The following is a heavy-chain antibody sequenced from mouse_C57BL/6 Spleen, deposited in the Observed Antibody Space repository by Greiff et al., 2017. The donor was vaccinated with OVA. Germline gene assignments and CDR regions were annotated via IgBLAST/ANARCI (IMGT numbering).Heavy chain of an antibody. V-gene: IGHV1-50*01. CDR3: ARRGITTEYSDV. Sequence: VQLKESGAELVKPGASVKLSCKASGYTFTSYWMQWVKQRPGQGLEWIGEIDPSDSYTNYNQKFKGKATLTVDTSSSTAYMQLSSLTSEDSAVYYCARRGITTEYSDVWGTGTTVTVSS. J-gene: IGHJ1*03. CDR1: GYTFTSYW. D-gene: IGHD1-1*01. CDR2: IDPSDSYT.